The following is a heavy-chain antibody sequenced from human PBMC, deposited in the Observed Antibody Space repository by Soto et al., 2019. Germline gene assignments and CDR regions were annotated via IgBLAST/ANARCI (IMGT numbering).Heavy chain of an antibody. J-gene: IGHJ6*02. CDR2: INGGSTT. CDR3: AKDKDWSGVYGMDV. Sequence: EVQLLESGGGLVQPGGSLRLSCAASGFTFSSYAMSWVRQAPGKGLEWVAAINGGSTTYYADSVKGRFTISRDNSKNKLYLQMNSLRAEETAVYYCAKDKDWSGVYGMDVWGQGTTVTVSS. D-gene: IGHD3-3*01. V-gene: IGHV3-23*01. CDR1: GFTFSSYA.